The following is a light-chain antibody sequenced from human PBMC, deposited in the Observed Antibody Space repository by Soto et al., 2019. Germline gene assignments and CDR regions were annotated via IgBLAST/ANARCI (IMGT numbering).Light chain of an antibody. CDR3: MQALQGPPT. J-gene: IGKJ1*01. CDR2: LGS. CDR1: QSLLHKNGFNY. V-gene: IGKV2-28*01. Sequence: DIVMTQSPLSLPVTPGEPAAISCRSSQSLLHKNGFNYLDWYLQKPGQSPQLLIFLGSNRASGVPDRFSGSGSGTEFTLKITRVEAEDVGVYYCMQALQGPPTFGQGPRWISN.